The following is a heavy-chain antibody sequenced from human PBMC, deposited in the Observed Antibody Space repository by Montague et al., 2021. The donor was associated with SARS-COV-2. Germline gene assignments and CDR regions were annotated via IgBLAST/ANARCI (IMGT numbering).Heavy chain of an antibody. Sequence: SLRLSCAASGFMFRTYGMHWVRQAPGKGLEWLALIWYDGGDKYYADSVKGRLTISRDNSKNTLYLQMNSLRAEDTAVYYCAREGLLPVAGELPEYYFDYWGQGTLVTVSS. D-gene: IGHD6-19*01. CDR3: AREGLLPVAGELPEYYFDY. CDR2: IWYDGGDK. CDR1: GFMFRTYG. J-gene: IGHJ4*02. V-gene: IGHV3-33*01.